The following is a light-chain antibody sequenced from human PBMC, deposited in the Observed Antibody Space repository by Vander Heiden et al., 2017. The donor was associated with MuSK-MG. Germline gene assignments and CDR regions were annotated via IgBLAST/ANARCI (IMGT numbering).Light chain of an antibody. V-gene: IGKV1-NL1*01. CDR2: GAS. CDR1: QGIRNS. CDR3: QQYDVTPPWT. Sequence: DIQMTQSPSSLPASVGDSVTITCRASQGIRNSLAWYQQKPGKDPKLLLYGASRLESGVPSRFSGSGSGTDYTLTISGLQPEDFATYYCQQYDVTPPWTFGQGTKVEIK. J-gene: IGKJ1*01.